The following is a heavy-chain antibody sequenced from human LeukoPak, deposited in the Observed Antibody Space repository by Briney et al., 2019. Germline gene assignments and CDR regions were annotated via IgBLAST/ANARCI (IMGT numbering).Heavy chain of an antibody. CDR2: IRLDGAYK. V-gene: IGHV3-30*02. CDR1: GFIFSTYG. Sequence: PGGSLRLSCAASGFIFSTYGIHWVRQAPGKGLEWVAFIRLDGAYKHTANALKGRFTISRDNSQNTVYLYMNTLRTEDTAVYYCAKSAVRDYASGVDYFDYWGQGTLVSVSS. D-gene: IGHD3-10*01. CDR3: AKSAVRDYASGVDYFDY. J-gene: IGHJ4*02.